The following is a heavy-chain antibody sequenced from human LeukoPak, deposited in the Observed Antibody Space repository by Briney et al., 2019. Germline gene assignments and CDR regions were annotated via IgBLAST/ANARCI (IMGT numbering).Heavy chain of an antibody. V-gene: IGHV4-61*02. J-gene: IGHJ4*02. CDR1: GDSISSGSYY. CDR3: ARGGVLPVG. Sequence: PSQTLSLTCTVSGDSISSGSYYWSWIRQPAGKGLEWIGRIYTSGSTNYNPSLKSRVTISVDTSKNQFSLKLSSVTASDTAVYYCARGGVLPVGWGQGTLVTVSS. D-gene: IGHD2-2*01. CDR2: IYTSGST.